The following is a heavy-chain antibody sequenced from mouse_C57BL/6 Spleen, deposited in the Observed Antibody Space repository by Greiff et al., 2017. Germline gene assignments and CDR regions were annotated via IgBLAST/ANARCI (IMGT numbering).Heavy chain of an antibody. CDR3: ARDSSGYDY. CDR2: ISYDGSN. D-gene: IGHD3-2*02. J-gene: IGHJ2*01. V-gene: IGHV3-6*01. Sequence: DVQLQESGPGLVKPSQSLSLTCSVTGYSITSGYYWNWIRQFPGNKLEWMGYISYDGSNNYNPSLKNRSSITRDTSKNQFFLKLNSVTTEDTATYYCARDSSGYDYWGQGTTLTVSS. CDR1: GYSITSGYY.